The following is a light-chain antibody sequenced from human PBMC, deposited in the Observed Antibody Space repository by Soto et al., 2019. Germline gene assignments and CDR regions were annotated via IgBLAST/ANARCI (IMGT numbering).Light chain of an antibody. J-gene: IGLJ1*01. Sequence: QSALTQRASVSGSPGQSITISCTGTSSDVGGYNYVSWYQQHPGKAPKLMIYEVSNRPSGVSNRFSGSKSGNTASLTISGLQAEDEAVYYCSSYTSSSIDYVFGTGTKLTVL. V-gene: IGLV2-14*01. CDR3: SSYTSSSIDYV. CDR1: SSDVGGYNY. CDR2: EVS.